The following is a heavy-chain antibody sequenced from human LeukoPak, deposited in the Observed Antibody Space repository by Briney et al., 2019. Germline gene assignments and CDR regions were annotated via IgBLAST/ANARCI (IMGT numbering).Heavy chain of an antibody. D-gene: IGHD3-9*01. Sequence: SQTLSLTCTVSGGSISSGGYYWSWIRQHPGKGLEWIGYIYYSGSTYYNPSLKSRVTISVDTSKNQFPLKLSSVTAAGTAVYYCARNNYDILTGYSPRNWYFDLWGRGTLVTVSS. CDR1: GGSISSGGYY. CDR2: IYYSGST. J-gene: IGHJ2*01. V-gene: IGHV4-31*03. CDR3: ARNNYDILTGYSPRNWYFDL.